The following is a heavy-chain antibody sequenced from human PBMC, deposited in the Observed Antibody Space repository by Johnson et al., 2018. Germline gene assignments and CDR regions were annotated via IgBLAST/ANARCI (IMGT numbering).Heavy chain of an antibody. CDR1: GFTFSSYT. D-gene: IGHD1/OR15-1a*01. Sequence: QVQLVESGGGVVQPGRSXRLSCAASGFTFSSYTMDWVRQAPGKGLEWVAITSYAGNNKYYADSVQGRFTISRDNSKNSLYLQMNSLRAEDTAVYYWARQPLLWNNAVHYYYGMDFWGQGTTVIVS. CDR2: TSYAGNNK. V-gene: IGHV3-30-3*01. CDR3: ARQPLLWNNAVHYYYGMDF. J-gene: IGHJ6*02.